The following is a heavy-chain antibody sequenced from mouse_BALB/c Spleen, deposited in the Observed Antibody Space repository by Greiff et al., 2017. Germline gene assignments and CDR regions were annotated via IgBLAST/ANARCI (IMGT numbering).Heavy chain of an antibody. V-gene: IGHV5-12-2*01. D-gene: IGHD1-1*01. CDR3: ASGSSYDYAMDY. CDR2: ISNGGGST. J-gene: IGHJ4*01. Sequence: EVKLMESGGGLVQPGGSLKLSCAASGFTFSSYTMSWVRQTPEKRLEWVAYISNGGGSTYYPDTVKGRFTISRDNAKNTLYLQMSSLKSEDTAMYYCASGSSYDYAMDYWGQGTSVTVSS. CDR1: GFTFSSYT.